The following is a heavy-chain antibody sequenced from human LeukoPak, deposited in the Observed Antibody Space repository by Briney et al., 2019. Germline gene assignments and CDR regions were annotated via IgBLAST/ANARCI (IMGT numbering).Heavy chain of an antibody. Sequence: GGSLRLSCAASGFTFSSYSMNWVRQAPGKGLEWVSSISSSSYIYYADSVKGRFTISRDNAKNSLYLQMNSLRAEDTAVYYCARSLSLEWLLPVDYWGQGTLVTVSS. D-gene: IGHD3-3*01. CDR3: ARSLSLEWLLPVDY. J-gene: IGHJ4*02. V-gene: IGHV3-21*01. CDR2: ISSSSYI. CDR1: GFTFSSYS.